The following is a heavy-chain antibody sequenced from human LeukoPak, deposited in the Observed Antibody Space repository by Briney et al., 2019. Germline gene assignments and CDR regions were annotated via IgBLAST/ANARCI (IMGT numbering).Heavy chain of an antibody. D-gene: IGHD2-2*01. CDR3: ARESSPVVPAADSQIDY. CDR1: GYTFTGYY. CDR2: INPNSGGT. J-gene: IGHJ4*02. V-gene: IGHV1-2*02. Sequence: GASVKVSCKASGYTFTGYYMHWVRQAPGQGLEWMGWINPNSGGTNYAQKLQGRVTMTRDTSISTAYMELSRLRSDDTAVYYCARESSPVVPAADSQIDYWGQGTLVTVSS.